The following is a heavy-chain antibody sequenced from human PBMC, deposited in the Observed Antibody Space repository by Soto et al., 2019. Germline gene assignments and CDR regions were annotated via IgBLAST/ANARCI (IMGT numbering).Heavy chain of an antibody. J-gene: IGHJ5*02. CDR1: VFTFSSYD. Sequence: QVQLVESGGGVVQPGRSLRLSCAASVFTFSSYDMHWVRQARGKGMEWEAVISYDGGNKYYGDTVKCRFTICRNNFKNALYLQMNSLRAEDTAVFSSAREGGHCRSTSCRYGLNWFDPWGEGTLVTVSS. CDR2: ISYDGGNK. V-gene: IGHV3-30-3*01. D-gene: IGHD2-2*01. CDR3: AREGGHCRSTSCRYGLNWFDP.